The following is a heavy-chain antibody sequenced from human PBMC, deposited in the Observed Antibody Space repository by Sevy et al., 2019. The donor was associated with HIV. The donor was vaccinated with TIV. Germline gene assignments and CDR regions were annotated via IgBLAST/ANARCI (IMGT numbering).Heavy chain of an antibody. CDR2: ISYDERDI. D-gene: IGHD2-8*01. V-gene: IGHV3-30*03. J-gene: IGHJ4*02. CDR3: ARRDVNHQYLMDY. CDR1: GFTFSDYA. Sequence: GGSLRLSCAASGFTFSDYAMHWARQAPGKGLEWLSYISYDERDIYYLDSVRGRFSVSRDISKRTLFLQMNDLRPEDTAVYYCARRDVNHQYLMDYWGQGILVTVSS.